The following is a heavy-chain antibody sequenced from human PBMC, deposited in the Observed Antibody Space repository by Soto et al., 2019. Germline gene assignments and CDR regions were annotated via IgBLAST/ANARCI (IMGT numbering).Heavy chain of an antibody. V-gene: IGHV3-49*04. CDR3: TRDQPITP. D-gene: IGHD3-10*01. Sequence: GGSLRLSCTASGFPFVDYAMSWVRQAPGKGLEWVGFIRSKGSGGTSEYAASVKGRFTFSRDDSKSIAYLQMNSLKIEDTAVYYCTRDQPITPWGQGTMVTVSS. CDR2: IRSKGSGGTS. CDR1: GFPFVDYA. J-gene: IGHJ3*01.